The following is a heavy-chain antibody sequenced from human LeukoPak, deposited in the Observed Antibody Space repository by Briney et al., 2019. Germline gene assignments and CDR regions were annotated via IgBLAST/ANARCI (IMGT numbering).Heavy chain of an antibody. J-gene: IGHJ3*02. CDR1: GGSISSYY. Sequence: SETLSPTCTVSGGSISSYYWSWIRQPPGKGLEWIGYIYYSGCTNYNPSLKSRVTISVDTSKNQFSLKLSSVTAADTAVYYCARGGGIRSAFDIWGQGTMVTVSS. CDR3: ARGGGIRSAFDI. V-gene: IGHV4-59*01. D-gene: IGHD3-3*02. CDR2: IYYSGCT.